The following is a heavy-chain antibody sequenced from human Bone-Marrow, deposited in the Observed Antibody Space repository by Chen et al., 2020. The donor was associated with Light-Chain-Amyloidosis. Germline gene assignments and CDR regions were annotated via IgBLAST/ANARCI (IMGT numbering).Heavy chain of an antibody. CDR2: IYPDDSDA. V-gene: IGHV5-51*01. D-gene: IGHD5-12*01. CDR3: ARRRDGYNFDY. CDR1: GYTFPNYW. Sequence: EVKKPGESLKISCKGSGYTFPNYWIGWVRQMPGNGLEWMGVIYPDDSDARYSPSFEGQVTISADKSITTAYLQWRSLQASDTAMYYCARRRDGYNFDYWGQGTLVTVSS. J-gene: IGHJ4*02.